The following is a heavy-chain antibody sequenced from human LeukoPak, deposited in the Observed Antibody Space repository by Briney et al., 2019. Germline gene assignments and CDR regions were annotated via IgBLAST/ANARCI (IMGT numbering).Heavy chain of an antibody. J-gene: IGHJ3*02. Sequence: ASVKVSCKASGDTFIINDINWVREATGRGLEGMGWMNPNRGNTGYAQKFQGRVTMNRNISITTAYMELTDLRSEDTAVYYCARVTAAGTWTFDIWGQGTTVTVSS. CDR1: GDTFIIND. V-gene: IGHV1-8*02. CDR2: MNPNRGNT. D-gene: IGHD6-13*01. CDR3: ARVTAAGTWTFDI.